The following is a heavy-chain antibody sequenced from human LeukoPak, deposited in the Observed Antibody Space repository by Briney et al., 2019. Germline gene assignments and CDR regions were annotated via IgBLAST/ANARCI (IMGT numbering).Heavy chain of an antibody. Sequence: GASVKVSCKASGGTFSSYAISWVRQAPGQGLEWMGITNPSGSTNYAKKFQGRVTLTRDTSTSTVYMELSSLSSEDTAVYYCAGGRNFDYWGQGTLVTVSS. CDR2: TNPSGST. CDR3: AGGRNFDY. CDR1: GGTFSSYA. J-gene: IGHJ4*02. D-gene: IGHD3-16*01. V-gene: IGHV1-46*01.